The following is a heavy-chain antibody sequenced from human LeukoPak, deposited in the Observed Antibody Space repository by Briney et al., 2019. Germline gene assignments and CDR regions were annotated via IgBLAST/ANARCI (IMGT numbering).Heavy chain of an antibody. J-gene: IGHJ4*02. CDR1: GFTFSNYW. CDR3: VRDGGVNGYDLLDY. Sequence: GGSLRLSCAASGFTFSNYWMTWVRQAPGKGLEWVANINQDGSKEYYMDSVKARFTISRDNAKNSLSLQMNSLRAEDTAVYYCVRDGGVNGYDLLDYWGQGTLVTVSS. CDR2: INQDGSKE. D-gene: IGHD5-12*01. V-gene: IGHV3-7*01.